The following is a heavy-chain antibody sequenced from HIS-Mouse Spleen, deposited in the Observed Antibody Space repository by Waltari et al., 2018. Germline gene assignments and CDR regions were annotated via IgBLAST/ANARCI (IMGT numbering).Heavy chain of an antibody. Sequence: QVQLVQSGAEVKKPGASVKVSCKASGYTFTGYYMHWVRQAPGQGLEWKGWINPNSGGKNDAQKFKGRVTMTRDTSISTAYMELSRLRSDDTAVYYCARDQDRSSSWYSDYWGQGTLVTVSS. J-gene: IGHJ4*02. D-gene: IGHD6-13*01. V-gene: IGHV1-2*02. CDR2: INPNSGGK. CDR1: GYTFTGYY. CDR3: ARDQDRSSSWYSDY.